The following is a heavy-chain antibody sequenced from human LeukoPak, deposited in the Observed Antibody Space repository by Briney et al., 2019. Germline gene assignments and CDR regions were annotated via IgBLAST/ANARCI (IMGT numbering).Heavy chain of an antibody. CDR2: VIPTFNIR. D-gene: IGHD6-19*01. V-gene: IGHV1-69*17. Sequence: SVKVSSKASGGTFSNHGFTWVRQAPGQGLEWMGRVIPTFNIRNYAQKFQGRVTITADKSTSTGYMELSSLRSDDTAVYYCARDLPSPVPGKNYFDSWGQGTLVVVSS. J-gene: IGHJ4*02. CDR3: ARDLPSPVPGKNYFDS. CDR1: GGTFSNHG.